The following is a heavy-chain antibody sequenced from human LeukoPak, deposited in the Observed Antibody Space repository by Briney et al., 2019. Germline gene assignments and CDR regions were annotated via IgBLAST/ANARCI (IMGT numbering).Heavy chain of an antibody. CDR2: ISYDGSNK. V-gene: IGHV3-30*18. J-gene: IGHJ6*02. CDR3: AKDGPTVAPFPYYYYYGMDV. Sequence: GGSLRLSCAASGFTFSSYGMHWVRLAPGKGLEWVAVISYDGSNKYYADSVKGRFTISRDNSKNTLYLQMNSLRAEDTAVYYCAKDGPTVAPFPYYYYYGMDVWGQGTTVTVSS. CDR1: GFTFSSYG. D-gene: IGHD6-19*01.